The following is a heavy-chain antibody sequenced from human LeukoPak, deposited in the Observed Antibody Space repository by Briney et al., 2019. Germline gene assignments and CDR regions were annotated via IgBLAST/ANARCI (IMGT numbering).Heavy chain of an antibody. CDR3: ARAIQTYYDSRGHTQTD. CDR2: ISYRGST. V-gene: IGHV4-61*01. Sequence: SETLSPTCTVSGGSVSSGSYCWSWIRQPPGKGLEWIGYISYRGSTNYNPSLKSRVTISVDTSKNQFSLNLSSVTAADTAVYYCARAIQTYYDSRGHTQTDWGQGTLVTVSS. CDR1: GGSVSSGSYC. D-gene: IGHD3-22*01. J-gene: IGHJ4*02.